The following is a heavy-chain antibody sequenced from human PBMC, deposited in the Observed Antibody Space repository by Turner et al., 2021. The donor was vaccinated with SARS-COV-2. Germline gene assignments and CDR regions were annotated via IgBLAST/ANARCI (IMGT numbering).Heavy chain of an antibody. CDR3: ATSGTPGATYYYDSNASFDY. D-gene: IGHD3-22*01. CDR1: GFTMTGYI. Sequence: EVQLVESGGGLVQPGRSLRLSCAASGFTMTGYIMHWVRQVPGRGLEWVSGISWDSDSIGYADSVKGRFTISRDNAKNSLFLQMNSLRPEDTALYYCATSGTPGATYYYDSNASFDYWGQGTQVTVSS. V-gene: IGHV3-9*01. CDR2: ISWDSDSI. J-gene: IGHJ4*02.